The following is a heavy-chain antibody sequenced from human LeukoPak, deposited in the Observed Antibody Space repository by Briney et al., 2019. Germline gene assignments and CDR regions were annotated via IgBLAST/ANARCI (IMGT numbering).Heavy chain of an antibody. Sequence: PGWSLRLSCAASGFTFSSYAMSWVRQAPGKGLEWVSAISVGSITYYADSVKGRFTISRDNSKNTLYLQMNSLRAEDTAVYYCAKHLAYSRQSPDYWGQGTLVTVSS. CDR1: GFTFSSYA. D-gene: IGHD6-13*01. J-gene: IGHJ4*02. CDR2: ISVGSIT. V-gene: IGHV3-23*01. CDR3: AKHLAYSRQSPDY.